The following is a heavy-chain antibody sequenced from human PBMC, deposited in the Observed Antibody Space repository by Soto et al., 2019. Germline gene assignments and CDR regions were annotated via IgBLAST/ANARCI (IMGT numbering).Heavy chain of an antibody. CDR3: ASVLGYSGYDDAFDI. Sequence: SVKVSCKASGFTFTSSAMQWVRQARGQRLEWIGWIVVGSGNTNYAQKFQERVTITRDMSTSTAYMELSSLRSEDTAVYYCASVLGYSGYDDAFDIWGQGTMVTVSS. D-gene: IGHD5-12*01. J-gene: IGHJ3*02. CDR2: IVVGSGNT. CDR1: GFTFTSSA. V-gene: IGHV1-58*02.